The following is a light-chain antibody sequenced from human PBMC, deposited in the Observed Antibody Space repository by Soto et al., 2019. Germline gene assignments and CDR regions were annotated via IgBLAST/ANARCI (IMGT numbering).Light chain of an antibody. CDR2: GAS. CDR1: QSVISNY. J-gene: IGKJ3*01. Sequence: EIVLTQSPGTLSLSPGERATLSCRASQSVISNYLAWYQQKPGQAPRLLIYGASSRATGIPDRFSGSGSGTDFTLTISRLEPEDFAVYYFQQYGTPPFTFGPGTKVDI. V-gene: IGKV3-20*01. CDR3: QQYGTPPFT.